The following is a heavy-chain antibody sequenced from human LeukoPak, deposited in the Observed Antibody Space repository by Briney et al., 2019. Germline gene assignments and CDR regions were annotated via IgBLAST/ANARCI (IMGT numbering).Heavy chain of an antibody. V-gene: IGHV3-43*02. CDR1: GFTFDDYA. Sequence: GGSLRLSCAASGFTFDDYAMHWVRQAPGKGLEWVSLISGDGGSTYYADSVKGRVTISRDNSKNSLYLQMNSLRTEDTAVYYCAKGYSSSRNDYYYYMDVWGKGTTVTVSS. CDR3: AKGYSSSRNDYYYYMDV. J-gene: IGHJ6*03. D-gene: IGHD6-13*01. CDR2: ISGDGGST.